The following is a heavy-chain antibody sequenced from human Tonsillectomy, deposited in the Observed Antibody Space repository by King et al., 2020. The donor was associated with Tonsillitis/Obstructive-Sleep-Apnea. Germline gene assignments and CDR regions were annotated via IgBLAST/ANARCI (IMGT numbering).Heavy chain of an antibody. CDR3: VKHASSGWYGDN. CDR1: GYSFTSSW. J-gene: IGHJ4*02. V-gene: IGHV5-51*01. CDR2: IYPGDADI. Sequence: VQLVESGAEVKKPGESLKISCTGSGYSFTSSWIGWVRQIPGGGLEWMGIIYPGDADIKYNPSFEGQVTISADKSNNTAYLQCSSLKASDTAMYYCVKHASSGWYGDNWGQGTLVTVSS. D-gene: IGHD6-19*01.